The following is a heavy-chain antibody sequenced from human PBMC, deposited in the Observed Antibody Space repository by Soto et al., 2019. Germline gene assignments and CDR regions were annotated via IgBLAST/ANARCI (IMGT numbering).Heavy chain of an antibody. CDR1: GGSISSYY. Sequence: SETLSLTCTVSGGSISSYYWSWIRQPPGKGLEWIGYIYYSGSTNYNPSLKSRVTISVDTSKNQFSLKLSSVTAADTAVYYCARTMVRGVNSFGWFDPWGQGTLVTVSS. V-gene: IGHV4-59*01. CDR3: ARTMVRGVNSFGWFDP. CDR2: IYYSGST. J-gene: IGHJ5*02. D-gene: IGHD3-10*01.